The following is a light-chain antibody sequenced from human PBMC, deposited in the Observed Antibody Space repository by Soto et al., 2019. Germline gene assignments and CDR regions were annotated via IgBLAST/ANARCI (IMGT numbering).Light chain of an antibody. J-gene: IGKJ5*01. CDR1: QSVSRY. V-gene: IGKV3-11*01. CDR2: DAS. Sequence: EIVLTQSPGTLSLSPGERATLSCRASQSVSRYLAWYQQKPGQAPRLLIYDASNWATGIPARFSGSGSGTDFTLTISSLEPEDFAVYYCQQRSNGPPITFGQGARLDIK. CDR3: QQRSNGPPIT.